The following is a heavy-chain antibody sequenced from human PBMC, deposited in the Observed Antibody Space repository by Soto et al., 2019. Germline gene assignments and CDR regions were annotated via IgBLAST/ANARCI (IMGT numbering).Heavy chain of an antibody. Sequence: QVQLVESGGGVVQPGRSLRLSCAASGFTFSSYGMHWVRQAPGKGLEWVAVISYDGSNKYYADSVKGRFTISRDNSKNMLYLQMNSLRAEDTAVYYCAKATYSSGWYGGYYYYGMDVWGQGTTVTVSS. D-gene: IGHD6-19*01. J-gene: IGHJ6*02. CDR3: AKATYSSGWYGGYYYYGMDV. CDR2: ISYDGSNK. V-gene: IGHV3-30*18. CDR1: GFTFSSYG.